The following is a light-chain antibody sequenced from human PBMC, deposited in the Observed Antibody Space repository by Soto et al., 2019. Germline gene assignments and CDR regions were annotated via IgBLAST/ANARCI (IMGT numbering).Light chain of an antibody. CDR2: DVT. CDR3: SSYTSSSTLV. V-gene: IGLV2-14*01. CDR1: SSDVGGYNH. Sequence: QSVLTQPASVSDSPGQSITISCTGTSSDVGGYNHVSWYQQHPGKAPKLMIYDVTNRTSGVSNRFSGSKSGSTASLIISGLPAEDEADYYCSSYTSSSTLVFGTGTQLTVL. J-gene: IGLJ7*01.